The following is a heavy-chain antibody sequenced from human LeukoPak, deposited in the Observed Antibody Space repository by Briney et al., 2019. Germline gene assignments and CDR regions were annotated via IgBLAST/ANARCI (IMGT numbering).Heavy chain of an antibody. J-gene: IGHJ4*02. D-gene: IGHD5-18*01. CDR1: GGSFSGYY. V-gene: IGHV4-34*01. CDR2: TNHSGST. Sequence: SETLSLTCAVYGGSFSGYYWSWIRQPPGKGLEWIGETNHSGSTNYNPSLKSRVTISVDTSKNQFSLKLSSVTAADTAVYYCARSPRKEWIQLWLYYFDYWGQGTLVTVSS. CDR3: ARSPRKEWIQLWLYYFDY.